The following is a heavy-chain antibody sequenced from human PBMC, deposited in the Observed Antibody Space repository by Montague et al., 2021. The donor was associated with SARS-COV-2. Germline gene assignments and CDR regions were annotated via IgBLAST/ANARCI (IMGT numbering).Heavy chain of an antibody. CDR3: ARTSRGSRFFYGVDV. V-gene: IGHV4-59*01. D-gene: IGHD5-12*01. Sequence: SETLSLTCTVSGDSISDYYWSWIRQPPGMGLEWIGYIFRSGATNYNPPLKSRVIISLDTSKSQFSLRLSSVTAADTAIYYCARTSRGSRFFYGVDVGGQGTTVTVSS. CDR1: GDSISDYY. J-gene: IGHJ6*02. CDR2: IFRSGAT.